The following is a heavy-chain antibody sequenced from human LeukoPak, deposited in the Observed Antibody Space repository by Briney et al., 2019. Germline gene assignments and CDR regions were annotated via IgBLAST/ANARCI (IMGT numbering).Heavy chain of an antibody. Sequence: VGSLRLSCIASGFTFSNYGMHWVRQAPGKGLDWVAFIRFDESDKYYADSVKGRFTISRDNSKNTVYLQMNSLRPEDTAVYYCVKDGYCSSASCYAGHWFDAWGQGTLVTVSS. J-gene: IGHJ5*02. D-gene: IGHD2-2*03. V-gene: IGHV3-30*02. CDR1: GFTFSNYG. CDR2: IRFDESDK. CDR3: VKDGYCSSASCYAGHWFDA.